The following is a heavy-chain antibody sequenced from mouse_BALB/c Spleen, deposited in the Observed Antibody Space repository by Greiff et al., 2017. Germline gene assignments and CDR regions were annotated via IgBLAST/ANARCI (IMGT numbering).Heavy chain of an antibody. CDR1: GYTFTSYW. CDR3: AITGSY. Sequence: QVQLQQSGAELARPGASVKLSCKASGYTFTSYWMQWVKQRPGQGLEWIGAIYPGDGDTRYTQKFKGKATLTADKSSSTAYMQLSSLASEDSAVYYCAITGSYWGQGTTLTVSS. J-gene: IGHJ2*01. D-gene: IGHD4-1*01. CDR2: IYPGDGDT. V-gene: IGHV1-87*01.